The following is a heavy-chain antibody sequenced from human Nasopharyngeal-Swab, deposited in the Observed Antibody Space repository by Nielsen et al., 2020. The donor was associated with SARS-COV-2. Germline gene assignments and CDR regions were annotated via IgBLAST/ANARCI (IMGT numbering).Heavy chain of an antibody. CDR2: IYSGGST. Sequence: GESLKISCIASGFTFGDYAMSWVRQAPGKGLEWVSVIYSGGSTYYADSVKGRFTISRHNSKNTLYLQMNSLRAEDTAVYYCARQGPHYYYYGMDVWGQGTTVTVSS. CDR3: ARQGPHYYYYGMDV. CDR1: GFTFGDYA. J-gene: IGHJ6*02. V-gene: IGHV3-53*04.